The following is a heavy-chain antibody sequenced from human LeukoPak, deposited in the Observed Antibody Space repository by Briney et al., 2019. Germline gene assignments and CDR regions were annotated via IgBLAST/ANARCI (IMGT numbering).Heavy chain of an antibody. CDR1: GFTFSSYG. D-gene: IGHD3-10*01. CDR3: AKLIRGVIIPNWFDP. CDR2: ISGSGGST. J-gene: IGHJ5*02. V-gene: IGHV3-23*01. Sequence: PGGSLRLSCAASGFTFSSYGMSWVRQAPGKGLEWVSAISGSGGSTYYADSVKGRFTISRDNSKNTLYLQMNSLRAEDTAVYYCAKLIRGVIIPNWFDPWGQGTLVTVSS.